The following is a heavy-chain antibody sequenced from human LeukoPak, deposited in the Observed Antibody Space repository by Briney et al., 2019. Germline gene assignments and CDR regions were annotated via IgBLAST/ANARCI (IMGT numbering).Heavy chain of an antibody. Sequence: GGSLRLSCAASGFTFSSYWMSWVRQALGKGLEWVANIKQDGSEKYYVDSVKGRFTISRDNAKNSLYLQMNSLRAEDTAVYYCARTPREYSYGPYYYYYTDVWGKGTTVTVSS. CDR1: GFTFSSYW. D-gene: IGHD5-18*01. V-gene: IGHV3-7*01. J-gene: IGHJ6*03. CDR3: ARTPREYSYGPYYYYYTDV. CDR2: IKQDGSEK.